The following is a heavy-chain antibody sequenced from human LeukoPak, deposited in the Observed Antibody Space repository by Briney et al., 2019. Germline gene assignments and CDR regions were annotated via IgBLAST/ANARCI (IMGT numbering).Heavy chain of an antibody. V-gene: IGHV4-61*05. CDR3: ARADEVTAIPSYFDY. CDR1: GGSISTSNYY. J-gene: IGHJ4*02. D-gene: IGHD2-21*02. CDR2: IYYSGST. Sequence: SETLSLTCTVSGGSISTSNYYWGWIRQPPGKGLEWIGYIYYSGSTNYNPSLKSRVTISVDTSKNQFSLKLSSVTAADTAVYYCARADEVTAIPSYFDYWGQGTLVTVSS.